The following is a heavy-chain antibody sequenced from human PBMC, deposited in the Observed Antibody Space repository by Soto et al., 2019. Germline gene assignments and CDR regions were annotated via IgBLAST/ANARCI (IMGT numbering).Heavy chain of an antibody. J-gene: IGHJ5*02. V-gene: IGHV1-18*01. CDR1: CYTFINYG. CDR3: ARDEVPAANWLDR. D-gene: IGHD2-2*01. CDR2: ISGYNGNT. Sequence: ASVKVSCKASCYTFINYGITWVRQAPGQGLEWMGWISGYNGNTNYAQSLQGRVTMTTDTSTSTAYMELRSLKSDDTAVYYCARDEVPAANWLDRWGQGTLVTVSS.